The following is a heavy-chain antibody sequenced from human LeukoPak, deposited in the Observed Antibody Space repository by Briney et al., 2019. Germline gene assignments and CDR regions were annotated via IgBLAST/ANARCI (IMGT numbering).Heavy chain of an antibody. J-gene: IGHJ4*02. D-gene: IGHD5-18*01. V-gene: IGHV1-3*01. CDR3: ARDIGGYPDY. CDR1: GYSFTSYG. Sequence: ASVKVSCKASGYSFTSYGIHWVRQAPGQRLEWMGWINAGNGNTKYSQKFQGRVTITADESTSTAYMELSSLRSEDTAVYYCARDIGGYPDYWGQGTLVTVSS. CDR2: INAGNGNT.